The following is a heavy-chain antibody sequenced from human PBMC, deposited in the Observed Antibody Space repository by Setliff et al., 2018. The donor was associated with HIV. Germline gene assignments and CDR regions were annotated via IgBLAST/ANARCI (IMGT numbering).Heavy chain of an antibody. Sequence: GASVKVSCKASGYTFTTYGISWVRQAPGHGLEWMGWISPNFGHTNYAQNFLGRVTMTIDTSTSRAYMELRSLNFDDTAVYYCARLGSAWSDSYYYAMDVWGQGTTVTVSS. V-gene: IGHV1-18*01. D-gene: IGHD6-19*01. CDR1: GYTFTTYG. CDR2: ISPNFGHT. CDR3: ARLGSAWSDSYYYAMDV. J-gene: IGHJ6*02.